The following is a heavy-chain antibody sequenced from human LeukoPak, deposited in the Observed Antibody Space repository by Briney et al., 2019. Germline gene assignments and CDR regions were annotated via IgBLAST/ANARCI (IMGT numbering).Heavy chain of an antibody. J-gene: IGHJ5*02. CDR2: IYYSGST. Sequence: SSETLSLTCTVSGGSLSSSSYYWGWIRQPPGKGLEWIGSIYYSGSTYYNPSLKSRVTISVDTSKNQFSLKLSSVTAADTAVYYCARDPPYGDYGWSSVGWFDPWGQGTLVTVSS. D-gene: IGHD4-17*01. CDR1: GGSLSSSSYY. V-gene: IGHV4-39*07. CDR3: ARDPPYGDYGWSSVGWFDP.